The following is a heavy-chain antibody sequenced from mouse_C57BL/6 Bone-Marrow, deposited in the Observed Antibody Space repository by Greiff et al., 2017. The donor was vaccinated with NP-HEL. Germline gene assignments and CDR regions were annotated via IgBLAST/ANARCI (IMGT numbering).Heavy chain of an antibody. CDR1: GYTFTSYW. Sequence: QVQLQQPGAELVRPGSSVKLSCKASGYTFTSYWMHWVKPRPIQGLEWIGNIDPSDSETHYNQKFKDKATLTVDKSSSTAYMQLSSLTSEDSAVYYCAREGSSGYVIAYWGQGTLVTVSA. D-gene: IGHD3-2*02. CDR3: AREGSSGYVIAY. CDR2: IDPSDSET. J-gene: IGHJ3*01. V-gene: IGHV1-52*01.